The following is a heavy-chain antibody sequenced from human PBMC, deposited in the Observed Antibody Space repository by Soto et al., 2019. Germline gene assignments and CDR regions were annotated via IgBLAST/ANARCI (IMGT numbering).Heavy chain of an antibody. Sequence: SETLSLTCTVSGGSISSYYWSWIRQPPGKGLEWIGYIYYSGSTNYNPSLKSRVTISVDTSKNQFSLKLSSVTAADTAVYYCARSTFTIFGVGPFDPWGQGTLVTVSS. CDR3: ARSTFTIFGVGPFDP. J-gene: IGHJ5*02. CDR1: GGSISSYY. V-gene: IGHV4-59*01. CDR2: IYYSGST. D-gene: IGHD3-3*01.